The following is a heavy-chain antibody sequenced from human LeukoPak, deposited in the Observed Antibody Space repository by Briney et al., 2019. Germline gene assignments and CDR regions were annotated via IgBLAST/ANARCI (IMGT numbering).Heavy chain of an antibody. CDR2: VSAYNGNT. Sequence: ASVKVSCKASGYTFTSYVISWVRQAPGQGLEWMGWVSAYNGNTHYAQKIQGRVTMTTDTCTSTAYIELRILRSDGSAVYYCARVLASMIDAVSDYDAFDIWGQGTMVTVSS. CDR1: GYTFTSYV. J-gene: IGHJ3*02. CDR3: ARVLASMIDAVSDYDAFDI. V-gene: IGHV1-18*01. D-gene: IGHD3-22*01.